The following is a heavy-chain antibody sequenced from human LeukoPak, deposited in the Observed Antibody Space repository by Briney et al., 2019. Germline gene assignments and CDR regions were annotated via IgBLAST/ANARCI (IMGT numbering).Heavy chain of an antibody. J-gene: IGHJ3*02. V-gene: IGHV3-53*01. CDR3: ARAPVGNAFDI. CDR2: IYSGGST. Sequence: GGSLRLSCAASGFTVSSNYMSWVRQAPGKGLEWVSVIYSGGSTYYADSVKGRFTISRDNSKNTLYLQMNSLRAEDTAVYYCARAPVGNAFDIWGQGTMVTVSS. CDR1: GFTVSSNY.